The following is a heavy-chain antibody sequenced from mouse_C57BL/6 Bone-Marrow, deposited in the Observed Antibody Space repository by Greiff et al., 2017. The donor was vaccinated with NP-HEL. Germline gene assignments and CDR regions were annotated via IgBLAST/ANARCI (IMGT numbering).Heavy chain of an antibody. CDR1: GFTFSSYA. Sequence: EVKLMESGEGLVKPGGSLKLSCAASGFTFSSYAMSWVRQTPEKRLEWVAYISSGGDYIYYADTVKGRFTISRDNARNTLYLQMSSLKSEDTAMYYCTRDLGERAWFAYWGQGTLVTVSA. J-gene: IGHJ3*01. CDR2: ISSGGDYI. V-gene: IGHV5-9-1*02. CDR3: TRDLGERAWFAY. D-gene: IGHD4-1*01.